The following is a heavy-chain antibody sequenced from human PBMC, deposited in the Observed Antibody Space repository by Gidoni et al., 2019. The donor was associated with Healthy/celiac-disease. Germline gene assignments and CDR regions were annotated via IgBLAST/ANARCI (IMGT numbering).Heavy chain of an antibody. J-gene: IGHJ3*02. D-gene: IGHD3-3*01. Sequence: QVQLVESGGGVVQPGRSLRLSCAASGFTFSSYGMHWVRQAPGKGLEWVAVIWYDGSNKYYADSVKGRFTISRDNSKNTLYLQMNSLRAEDTAVYYCARGAAEWRTYDAFDIWGQGTMVTVSS. CDR1: GFTFSSYG. V-gene: IGHV3-33*01. CDR3: ARGAAEWRTYDAFDI. CDR2: IWYDGSNK.